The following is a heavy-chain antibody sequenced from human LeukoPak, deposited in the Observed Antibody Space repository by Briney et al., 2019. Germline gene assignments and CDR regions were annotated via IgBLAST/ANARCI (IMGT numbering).Heavy chain of an antibody. J-gene: IGHJ4*02. V-gene: IGHV1-69*13. Sequence: ASVNVSCKASGGTFSSYAISWVRQAPGQGLEWMGGIIPIFGTANYAQKFQGRVTITADESTSTAYMELSSLRSEDTAVYYCARELSVRGKQLVRTGYFDYWGQGTLVTVSS. CDR3: ARELSVRGKQLVRTGYFDY. CDR1: GGTFSSYA. D-gene: IGHD6-6*01. CDR2: IIPIFGTA.